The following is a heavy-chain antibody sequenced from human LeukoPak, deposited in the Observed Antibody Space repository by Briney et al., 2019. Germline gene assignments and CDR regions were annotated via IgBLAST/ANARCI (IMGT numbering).Heavy chain of an antibody. D-gene: IGHD4-17*01. CDR1: GGSISSYY. J-gene: IGHJ4*02. V-gene: IGHV4-59*12. CDR2: IYYSGST. Sequence: PSETLSLTCTVSGGSISSYYWSWIRQPPGKGLEWIGYIYYSGSTYYNPSLKSRVTISVDTSKNQFSLKLSSVTAADTAVYYCARATVTGAFDYWGQGTLVTVSS. CDR3: ARATVTGAFDY.